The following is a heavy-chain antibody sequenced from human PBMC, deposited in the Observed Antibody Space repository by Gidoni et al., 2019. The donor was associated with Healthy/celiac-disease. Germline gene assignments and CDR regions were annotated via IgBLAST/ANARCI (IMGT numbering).Heavy chain of an antibody. V-gene: IGHV1-69*01. J-gene: IGHJ4*02. CDR2: IIPSVGTA. CDR3: ARGGHYYDSSGYYRRVYYFDY. CDR1: GVTFSSYD. Sequence: QLHLVQSGAEVKKPGSSVKVSSQASGVTFSSYDTRWVRQAPGQGLEWMGGIIPSVGTANYEQKFQGRGTITADESTSTAYMELSSLRSEDTAVYYCARGGHYYDSSGYYRRVYYFDYWGQGTLVTVSS. D-gene: IGHD3-22*01.